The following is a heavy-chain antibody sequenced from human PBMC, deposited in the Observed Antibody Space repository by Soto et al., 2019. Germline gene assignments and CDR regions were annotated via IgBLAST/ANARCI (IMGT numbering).Heavy chain of an antibody. J-gene: IGHJ5*02. CDR1: GGFFSGYY. D-gene: IGHD4-17*01. Sequence: SETLSLTCAVYGGFFSGYYWSWVRQPPGKGLEWIGEINHSGSTNYNPSLKSRVTISVDTSKNQFSLKLSSVTAADTAVYYCASGVVKLRRGNWFDPWGHGTQVTVSS. CDR3: ASGVVKLRRGNWFDP. V-gene: IGHV4-34*01. CDR2: INHSGST.